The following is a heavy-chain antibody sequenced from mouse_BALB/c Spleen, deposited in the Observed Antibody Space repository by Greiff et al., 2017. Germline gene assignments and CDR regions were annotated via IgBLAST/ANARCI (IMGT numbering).Heavy chain of an antibody. D-gene: IGHD2-14*01. J-gene: IGHJ4*01. CDR1: GFNIKDTY. CDR2: IDPANGNT. Sequence: VQLQQSGAELVKPGASVKLSCTASGFNIKDTYMHWVKQRPEQGLEWIGRIDPANGNTKYDPKFQGKATITADTSSNTAYLQLSSLTSEDTAVYYCAREVRRRDYYAMDYWGQGTSVTVSS. V-gene: IGHV14-3*02. CDR3: AREVRRRDYYAMDY.